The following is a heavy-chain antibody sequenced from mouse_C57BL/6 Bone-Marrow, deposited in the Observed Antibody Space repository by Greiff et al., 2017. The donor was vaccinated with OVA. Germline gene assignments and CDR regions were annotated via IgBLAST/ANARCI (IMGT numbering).Heavy chain of an antibody. D-gene: IGHD2-3*01. V-gene: IGHV7-1*01. CDR3: ARDAIYDGYYARFAY. Sequence: EVKLVESGGGLVQSGRSLRLSCATSGFTFSDFYMEWVRQAPGKGLEWIAASRNKANDYTTEYSASVKGRFIVSRDTSQSILYLQMNALRAEDTAIYYCARDAIYDGYYARFAYWGQGTLVTVSA. CDR1: GFTFSDFY. CDR2: SRNKANDYTT. J-gene: IGHJ3*01.